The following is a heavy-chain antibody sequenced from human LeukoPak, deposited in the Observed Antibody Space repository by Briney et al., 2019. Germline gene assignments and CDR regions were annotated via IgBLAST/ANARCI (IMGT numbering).Heavy chain of an antibody. CDR1: GGSFSDYY. D-gene: IGHD3-16*02. CDR3: ARYPYRLPHDTFDI. Sequence: SETLPLTCAVYGGSFSDYYWSWIRQPPGRGLEWIGEINHSGSTNYNPSLKSRVTISVDTSKNQFSLKLSSVTAADTAVYYCARYPYRLPHDTFDIWGQGTMVTVSS. J-gene: IGHJ3*02. CDR2: INHSGST. V-gene: IGHV4-34*01.